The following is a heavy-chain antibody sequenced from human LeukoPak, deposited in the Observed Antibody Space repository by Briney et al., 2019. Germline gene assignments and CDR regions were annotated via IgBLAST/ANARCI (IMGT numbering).Heavy chain of an antibody. D-gene: IGHD6-6*01. CDR2: IYYSGST. Sequence: SETLSLTCTVSGDSISSSSYYWGWIRQPPGKGLEWIGSIYYSGSTYYNASLKSRLTISIDTSKNQFSLNLSFVTAADTAVYYCARGRYASKGIAARPASYYMDVWGKGTTVTVSS. V-gene: IGHV4-39*01. CDR3: ARGRYASKGIAARPASYYMDV. J-gene: IGHJ6*03. CDR1: GDSISSSSYY.